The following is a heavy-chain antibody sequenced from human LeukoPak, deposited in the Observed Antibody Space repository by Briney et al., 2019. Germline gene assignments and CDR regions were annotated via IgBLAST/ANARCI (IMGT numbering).Heavy chain of an antibody. CDR3: AKSRSGYYQLAFDI. V-gene: IGHV3-30*02. J-gene: IGHJ3*02. D-gene: IGHD3-22*01. CDR2: IRYEVSNK. Sequence: GGSLRLSCAVSGFTFSSYGMQWVRHAPGKGVEWVAFIRYEVSNKYYAGSVKGRFTIPRDNSKNTQYLQMNSLRAEDTAVYYCAKSRSGYYQLAFDIWGQGTMVTVSS. CDR1: GFTFSSYG.